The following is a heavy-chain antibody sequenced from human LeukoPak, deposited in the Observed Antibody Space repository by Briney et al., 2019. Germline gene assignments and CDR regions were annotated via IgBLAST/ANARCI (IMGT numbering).Heavy chain of an antibody. CDR2: INPNSGGT. D-gene: IGHD1-7*01. CDR1: GYTFTGYY. V-gene: IGHV1-2*02. J-gene: IGHJ4*02. Sequence: ASVKVSCKASGYTFTGYYMHWVRQAPGQGLEWMGWINPNSGGTNYAQKFQGRVTMTRDTSISTAYMELSRLRSDDTAVYYCARDRGNWTYEPTFDYWGQGTLVTVSS. CDR3: ARDRGNWTYEPTFDY.